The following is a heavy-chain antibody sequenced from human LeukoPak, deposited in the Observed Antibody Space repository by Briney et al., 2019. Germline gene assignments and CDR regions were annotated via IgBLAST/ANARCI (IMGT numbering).Heavy chain of an antibody. Sequence: PSETLSLTCTVSGGSISSYYWSWIRQPPGKGLEWIGYIYYSGSTNYNPSLKSRVTISVDTSKNQFSLKLSSVTAADTAVYYCARALQVGRYFDWLPQEQRVWFDPWGQGTLVTVSS. CDR3: ARALQVGRYFDWLPQEQRVWFDP. V-gene: IGHV4-59*01. CDR2: IYYSGST. D-gene: IGHD3-9*01. J-gene: IGHJ5*02. CDR1: GGSISSYY.